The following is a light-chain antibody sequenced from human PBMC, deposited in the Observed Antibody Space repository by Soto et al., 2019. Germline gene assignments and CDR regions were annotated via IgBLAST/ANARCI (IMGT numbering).Light chain of an antibody. V-gene: IGKV1-5*03. CDR3: QQYNSYSWT. CDR2: KAS. Sequence: DIQLTQSLSTLSASVGDRVTLTCLASQSISSWLAWYQQKPGKAPKLLIYKASSLESGVPSRFSGSGSGTEFTLTISSLQPDDFATYYCQQYNSYSWTFGQGTKVDIK. J-gene: IGKJ1*01. CDR1: QSISSW.